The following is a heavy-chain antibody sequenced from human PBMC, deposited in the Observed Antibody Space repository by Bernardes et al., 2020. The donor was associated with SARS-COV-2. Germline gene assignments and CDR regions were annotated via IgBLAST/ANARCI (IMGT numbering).Heavy chain of an antibody. Sequence: GGSLRLSCEVSGFTFSSYTMNWVRQAPGKGLEWVSTITDSGDSTYYADSVKGRFTISRDNSKDRLYLQMNRLRAEDTAVYFCAKRRVEWELLHYFDSWGQGTLVTVSS. CDR1: GFTFSSYT. D-gene: IGHD1-26*01. J-gene: IGHJ4*02. V-gene: IGHV3-23*01. CDR2: ITDSGDST. CDR3: AKRRVEWELLHYFDS.